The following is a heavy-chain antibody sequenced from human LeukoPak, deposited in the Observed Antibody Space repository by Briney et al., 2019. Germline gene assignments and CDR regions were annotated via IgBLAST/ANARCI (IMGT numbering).Heavy chain of an antibody. CDR1: GFTFSDYY. CDR3: ARGGGSSSAYFDY. V-gene: IGHV3-11*06. CDR2: ISSSSSYT. D-gene: IGHD6-6*01. J-gene: IGHJ4*02. Sequence: GGSLRLSCAASGFTFSDYYMTWIRQAPGKGLEWVSYISSSSSYTNHADSVKGRFTISRDNAKNSLYVQMNSLRAEDTAVYYCARGGGSSSAYFDYWGQGTLVTVSS.